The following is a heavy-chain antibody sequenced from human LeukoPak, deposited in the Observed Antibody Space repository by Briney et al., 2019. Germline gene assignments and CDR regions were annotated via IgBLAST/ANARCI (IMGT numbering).Heavy chain of an antibody. CDR2: INHSGST. J-gene: IGHJ5*02. V-gene: IGHV4-34*01. Sequence: SETLSLTCAVYGGSFSGYYWSWIRQPPGKGLEWIGEINHSGSTNYNPSLKSRVTISVDTSKNQFSLKLSSVTAADTAVCYCARGHFGSSTFDPWGQGTLVTVSS. D-gene: IGHD3-10*01. CDR3: ARGHFGSSTFDP. CDR1: GGSFSGYY.